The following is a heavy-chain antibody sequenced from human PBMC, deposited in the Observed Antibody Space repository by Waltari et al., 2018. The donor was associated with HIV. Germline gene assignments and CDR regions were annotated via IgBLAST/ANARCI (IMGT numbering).Heavy chain of an antibody. J-gene: IGHJ6*02. CDR2: IWFDGRYE. CDR1: KFSFSSYG. V-gene: IGHV3-33*01. Sequence: QEQLEESGGGVVQAGGSLRLSCAASKFSFSSYGMYWVRQAPGKGLEWVAVIWFDGRYEYYADSVRGRFTISRDNSNDKLYLQMNNLRVEDTAVYYCARSVLVYCGGDCTEEGGYYYHGLDLWGQGTAVTVSS. CDR3: ARSVLVYCGGDCTEEGGYYYHGLDL. D-gene: IGHD2-21*02.